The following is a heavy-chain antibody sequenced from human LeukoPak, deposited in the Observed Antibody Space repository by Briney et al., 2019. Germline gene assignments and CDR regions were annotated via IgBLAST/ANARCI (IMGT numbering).Heavy chain of an antibody. Sequence: ASVKVSCKASCGTFSSYAISWVRQAPGQGLEWMGGIIPIFGTANYAQKFKGRVTITTDESTSTAYMELSSLRSEDTAVYYCARETTVTTGPDYWGQGTLVTVSS. CDR1: CGTFSSYA. D-gene: IGHD4-17*01. V-gene: IGHV1-69*05. J-gene: IGHJ4*02. CDR2: IIPIFGTA. CDR3: ARETTVTTGPDY.